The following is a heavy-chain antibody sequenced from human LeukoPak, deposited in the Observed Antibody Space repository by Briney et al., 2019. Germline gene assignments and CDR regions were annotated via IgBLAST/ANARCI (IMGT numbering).Heavy chain of an antibody. CDR2: IIPIFGTA. J-gene: IGHJ5*02. V-gene: IGHV1-69*01. CDR3: ARATYYYDSSTPFDP. D-gene: IGHD3-22*01. Sequence: SVKVSCKACGGTFSSYAISWVRQAPGQGLEWMGGIIPIFGTANYAQKFQGRVTITADESTSTAFMELSSLRSEDTAVYYCARATYYYDSSTPFDPWGQGTLVTVSS. CDR1: GGTFSSYA.